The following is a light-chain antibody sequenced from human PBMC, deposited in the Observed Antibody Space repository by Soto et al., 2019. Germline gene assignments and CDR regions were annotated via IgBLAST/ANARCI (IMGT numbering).Light chain of an antibody. CDR3: QSSDNSGTYAV. CDR1: ALPNLS. CDR2: RGT. V-gene: IGLV3-25*03. J-gene: IGLJ7*01. Sequence: SYELTQPPSMSVSPGQTARITCSGDALPNLSAYWYQQKPGQAPVLVIYRGTERPSGIPDRLSGSSSGTTVTLTISGVQAEDEADYNCQSSDNSGTYAVFGGGTQLNVL.